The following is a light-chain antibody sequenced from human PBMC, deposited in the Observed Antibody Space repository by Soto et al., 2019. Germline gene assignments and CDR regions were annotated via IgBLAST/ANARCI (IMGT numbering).Light chain of an antibody. CDR3: ATWDDSLNGVV. V-gene: IGLV1-47*02. J-gene: IGLJ2*01. CDR2: TNN. CDR1: SSNIGSNS. Sequence: QSVLTQPPSASGTPGQRVTMSCSGSSSNIGSNSVYWYQQLPGTAPRLLIYTNNQRPSGVPDRFSGSKSGTSASLAISGPRSEDEAEYYCATWDDSLNGVVFGGGTQLTVL.